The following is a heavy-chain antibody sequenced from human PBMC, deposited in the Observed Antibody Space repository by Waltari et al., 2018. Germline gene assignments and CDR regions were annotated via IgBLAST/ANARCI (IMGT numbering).Heavy chain of an antibody. CDR2: IYYSGST. V-gene: IGHV4-39*07. CDR3: ARDPWIAARLGGDY. Sequence: QLQLQESGPGLVKPSETLSLTCTVSGGSISSSSYYWGWIRQPPGKGLEWIGSIYYSGSTYYNPSLKRRVTISVDTSKNQFSLKLSSVTAADTAVYYCARDPWIAARLGGDYWGQGTLVTVSS. CDR1: GGSISSSSYY. J-gene: IGHJ4*02. D-gene: IGHD6-6*01.